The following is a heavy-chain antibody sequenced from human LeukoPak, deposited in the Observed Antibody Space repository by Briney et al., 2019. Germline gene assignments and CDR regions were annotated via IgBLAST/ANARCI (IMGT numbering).Heavy chain of an antibody. CDR2: IYHSGTT. Sequence: SGTLSLTCAVSGASISSSNWWSWVRQPPGKGLEWIGEIYHSGTTNYNPSLKGRVTISVDKSKNQFSLRLSSVTAADTAVYYCAREYSWYYFDYWGQGTLVTVSS. J-gene: IGHJ4*02. D-gene: IGHD2-15*01. V-gene: IGHV4-4*02. CDR3: AREYSWYYFDY. CDR1: GASISSSNW.